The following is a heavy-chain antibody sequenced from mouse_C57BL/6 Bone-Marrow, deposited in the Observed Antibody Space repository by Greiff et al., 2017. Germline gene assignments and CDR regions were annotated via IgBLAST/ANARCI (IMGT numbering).Heavy chain of an antibody. CDR1: GFTFSSYG. Sequence: EVQGVESGGDLVKPGASLKLSCAASGFTFSSYGMSWVRQTPDKRLEWVATISSGGSYTYYPDSVKGRFTISKDNAKNTLYLQMSSLKSEDTAIYEWARQGRGYARDYWGQGTSVTVSS. CDR3: ARQGRGYARDY. J-gene: IGHJ4*01. V-gene: IGHV5-6*01. CDR2: ISSGGSYT.